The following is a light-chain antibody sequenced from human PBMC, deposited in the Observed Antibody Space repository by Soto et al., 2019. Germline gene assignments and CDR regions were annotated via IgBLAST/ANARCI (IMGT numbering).Light chain of an antibody. CDR2: DAS. Sequence: EIVLTQSPATLSLSPGERATLSCRASQSVSSYLAWYQQKPGQAPRLLIYDASNRATGIPARFSGSGSGTDFPLTISSLEPEDFAVYYCQQRGGWPRTFGQGTKVEI. CDR3: QQRGGWPRT. CDR1: QSVSSY. V-gene: IGKV3-11*01. J-gene: IGKJ1*01.